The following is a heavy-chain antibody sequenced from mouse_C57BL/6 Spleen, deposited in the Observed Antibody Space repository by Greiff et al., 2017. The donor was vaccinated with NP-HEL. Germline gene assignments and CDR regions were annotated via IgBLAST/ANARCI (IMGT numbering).Heavy chain of an antibody. CDR3: AGDYYGSSYGYFDV. V-gene: IGHV1-55*01. D-gene: IGHD1-1*01. J-gene: IGHJ1*03. CDR1: GYTFTSYW. CDR2: IYPGSGST. Sequence: QVQLQQPGAELVKPGASVKMSCKASGYTFTSYWITWVKQRPGQGLEWIGDIYPGSGSTNYNEKFKSKATLTVDTSSSTAYMQLRSLTSEDAAVYYSAGDYYGSSYGYFDVWGKGTTVTVSS.